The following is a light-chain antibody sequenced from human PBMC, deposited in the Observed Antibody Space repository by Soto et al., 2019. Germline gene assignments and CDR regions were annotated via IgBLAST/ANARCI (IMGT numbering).Light chain of an antibody. CDR2: EVS. CDR1: SSDVGGYNY. CDR3: SSYTSSSGGV. J-gene: IGLJ3*02. V-gene: IGLV2-14*01. Sequence: QSALTQPASVSGSPGQSITISCTGTSSDVGGYNYVSWYQQHPGKAPKLMIYEVSNRPSGVSNRFSGSKSGNTASLTISGLQAEDEADYYCSSYTSSSGGVFGGGTQLTVL.